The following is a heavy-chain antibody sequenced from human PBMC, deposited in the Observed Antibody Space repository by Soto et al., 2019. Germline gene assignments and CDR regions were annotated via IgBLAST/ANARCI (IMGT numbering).Heavy chain of an antibody. CDR1: GFIFSEST. D-gene: IGHD2-15*01. CDR2: VSTSGRST. V-gene: IGHV3-64D*06. J-gene: IGHJ4*02. CDR3: VKQAHGLDGVAFDY. Sequence: GGSLRLSCSASGFIFSESTVYWVRQVPGKGLEAISAVSTSGRSTYYADSVKDRFTISRDNSKNTLFLQMGSLRPEDTAIYYCVKQAHGLDGVAFDYWGQGTQVTVSS.